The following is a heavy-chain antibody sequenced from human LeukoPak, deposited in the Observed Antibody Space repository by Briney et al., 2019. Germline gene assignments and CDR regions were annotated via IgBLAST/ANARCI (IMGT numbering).Heavy chain of an antibody. CDR1: GGSISSYY. D-gene: IGHD2-15*01. J-gene: IGHJ5*02. CDR2: IYTSGST. CDR3: ARGYCSGGSCYSDGVWFDP. Sequence: PSETLSLTCTVSGGSISSYYWSWIRQPAGKGLEWIGRIYTSGSTNYNPSLKSRVTMSVDTSKNQFSLKLSSVTAADAAVYYCARGYCSGGSCYSDGVWFDPWGQGTLVTVSS. V-gene: IGHV4-4*07.